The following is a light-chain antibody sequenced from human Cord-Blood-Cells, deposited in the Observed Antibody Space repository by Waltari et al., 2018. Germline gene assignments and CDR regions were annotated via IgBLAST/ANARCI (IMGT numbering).Light chain of an antibody. CDR2: KDS. CDR1: ALPKQY. CDR3: QSADSSGYYV. J-gene: IGLJ1*01. V-gene: IGLV3-25*03. Sequence: SYELTQPPSVSVSPGQTARITCPGDALPKQYAYWYQQKPGPAPVLVIYKDSERPSGIPERFSGSSSGTTVTLTISGVQAEDEADYYCQSADSSGYYVFGTGTKVTVL.